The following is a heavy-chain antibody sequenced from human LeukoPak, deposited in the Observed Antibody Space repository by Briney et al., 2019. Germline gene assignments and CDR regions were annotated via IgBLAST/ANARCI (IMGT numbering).Heavy chain of an antibody. CDR1: GGSISSYY. V-gene: IGHV4-59*08. J-gene: IGHJ2*01. CDR3: ARAEYCGGDCAWGWYFDL. CDR2: IYYSGST. Sequence: SETLSLTCTVSGGSISSYYWSWIRQPPGKGLGWIGYIYYSGSTNYNPSLKSRVTISVDTSKNQFSLKLSSVTAADTAVYYCARAEYCGGDCAWGWYFDLWGRGTLVTVSS. D-gene: IGHD2-21*02.